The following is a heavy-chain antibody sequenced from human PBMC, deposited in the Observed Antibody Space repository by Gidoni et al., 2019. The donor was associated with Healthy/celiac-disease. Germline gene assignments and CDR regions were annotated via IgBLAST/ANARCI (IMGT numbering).Heavy chain of an antibody. CDR2: ISGSGGST. V-gene: IGHV3-23*01. Sequence: EVQLLESGGGLVQPGGSLRLSCAASGFTFSSYAMSWVRQAPGKGLEWVSAISGSGGSTYYADSVKGRFTISRDNSKNTLYLQMNSLRAEDTAVYYCANGEGRSSSWYLHWGQGTLVTVSS. J-gene: IGHJ4*02. CDR3: ANGEGRSSSWYLH. D-gene: IGHD6-13*01. CDR1: GFTFSSYA.